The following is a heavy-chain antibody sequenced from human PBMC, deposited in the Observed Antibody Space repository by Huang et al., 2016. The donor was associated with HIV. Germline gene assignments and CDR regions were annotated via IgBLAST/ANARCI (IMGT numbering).Heavy chain of an antibody. Sequence: QVHLVQSTGELKKPGASVRVSCTTSGYTFNNYGVGWGRQATGQGLEWMGWISADRGNPNYAQKFQGRLTLTTDTSTRTVYMDLRSLRSDDTAVYYCATDTRAYYYGSGTNGMDVWGQGTTVIVSS. V-gene: IGHV1-18*04. CDR1: GYTFNNYG. CDR2: ISADRGNP. J-gene: IGHJ6*02. CDR3: ATDTRAYYYGSGTNGMDV. D-gene: IGHD3-10*01.